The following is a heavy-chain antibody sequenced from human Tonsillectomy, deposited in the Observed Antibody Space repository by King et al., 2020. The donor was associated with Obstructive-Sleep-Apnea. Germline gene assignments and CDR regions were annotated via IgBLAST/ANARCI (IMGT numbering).Heavy chain of an antibody. CDR2: MSNDGTNK. V-gene: IGHV3-30*04. Sequence: VQLVESGGGVVQPGRSLRLSCAASGFTFSSYAMHWVRQAPGKGLEWVAVMSNDGTNKYYADSVKGRFTISRDNSKNTLYMQMNSLRAEDTAVYYCARPSFPRWSDAFDIWGQGTMVTVSS. CDR1: GFTFSSYA. J-gene: IGHJ3*02. CDR3: ARPSFPRWSDAFDI. D-gene: IGHD2-15*01.